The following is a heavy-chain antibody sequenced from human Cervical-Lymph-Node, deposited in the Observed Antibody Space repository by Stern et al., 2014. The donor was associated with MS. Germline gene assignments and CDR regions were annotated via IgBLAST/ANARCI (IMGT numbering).Heavy chain of an antibody. V-gene: IGHV3-15*01. J-gene: IGHJ4*02. D-gene: IGHD3-16*01. CDR2: VKTKTEGGTT. CDR3: TTDRGADFDY. Sequence: MQLVQSGGGLVKPGGSLRLSCVVSGIPFSNAWMSWVRQAPGKGLEWVGRVKTKTEGGTTDYAAPVKDRFIISRDDSKNTMYLQMNSLKIDDTAVYYCTTDRGADFDYWGQGTLVTVSS. CDR1: GIPFSNAW.